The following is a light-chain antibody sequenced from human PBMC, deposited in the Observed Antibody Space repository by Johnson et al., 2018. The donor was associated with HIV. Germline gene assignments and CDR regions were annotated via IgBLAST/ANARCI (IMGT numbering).Light chain of an antibody. Sequence: QSALTQPPSVSAAPGQKVTISCSGSSSNIGNNYVSWYQRLPGTAPKLLIYENNKRPSGIPGRFSGSKSDTSGILGITGLLGGDEADYYCATWDSNLSAYVFGTGTKVTVL. CDR1: SSNIGNNY. CDR2: ENN. J-gene: IGLJ1*01. V-gene: IGLV1-51*02. CDR3: ATWDSNLSAYV.